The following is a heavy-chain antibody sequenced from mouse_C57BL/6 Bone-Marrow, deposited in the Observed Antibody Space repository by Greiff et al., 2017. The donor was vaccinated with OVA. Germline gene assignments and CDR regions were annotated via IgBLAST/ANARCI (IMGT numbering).Heavy chain of an antibody. CDR2: ISSGGSYT. V-gene: IGHV5-6*01. Sequence: EVMLVESGGDLVKPGGSLKLSCAASGFTFSSYGMSWVRQTPDKRLEWVATISSGGSYTYYPDSVKGRFTISRDNAKNTLYLQMSSLKSEDTAMYYCARHRGGLRYWYFDVWGTGTTVTVSS. CDR3: ARHRGGLRYWYFDV. CDR1: GFTFSSYG. J-gene: IGHJ1*03. D-gene: IGHD3-1*01.